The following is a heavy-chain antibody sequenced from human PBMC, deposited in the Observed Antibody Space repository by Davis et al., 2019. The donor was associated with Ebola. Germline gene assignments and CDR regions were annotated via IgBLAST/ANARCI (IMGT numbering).Heavy chain of an antibody. CDR2: IKQDGSEK. V-gene: IGHV3-7*03. D-gene: IGHD2-2*03. Sequence: GESLKISCAASGFTFSSYWMSWVRQAPGKGLEWVANIKQDGSEKYYVDSVKGRFTISRDNAKNSLYLQMNSLRAEDTAVYYCARVMVDIVYYGMDVWGQGTTVTVSS. J-gene: IGHJ6*02. CDR3: ARVMVDIVYYGMDV. CDR1: GFTFSSYW.